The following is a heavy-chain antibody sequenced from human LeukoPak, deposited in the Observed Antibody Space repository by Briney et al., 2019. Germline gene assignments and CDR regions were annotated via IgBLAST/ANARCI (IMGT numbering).Heavy chain of an antibody. D-gene: IGHD6-19*01. CDR2: IYSDNT. Sequence: GGSLLLSCTVSGFTFISNSMSWVRQAPGKGLEGVSFIYSDNTHYSDSVKGRFTISRDNSKNTLYLQMNSLRAEDTAVYYCARRAGTYSHPYDYWGQGTLVTVSS. J-gene: IGHJ4*02. CDR1: GFTFISNS. CDR3: ARRAGTYSHPYDY. V-gene: IGHV3-53*01.